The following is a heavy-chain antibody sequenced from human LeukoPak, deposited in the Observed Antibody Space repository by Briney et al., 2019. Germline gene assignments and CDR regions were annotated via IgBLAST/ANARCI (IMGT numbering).Heavy chain of an antibody. V-gene: IGHV3-30*18. CDR2: ISYDGSNK. CDR3: AKDTSLSSYGATFDY. D-gene: IGHD4/OR15-4a*01. CDR1: GFTFSSYG. J-gene: IGHJ4*02. Sequence: GGSLRLSCAASGFTFSSYGMHWVRQAPGKGLEWVAVISYDGSNKYYVDSVKGRFTISRDNSKNTLYLQMNSLRAEDTAVYYCAKDTSLSSYGATFDYWGQGTLVTVSS.